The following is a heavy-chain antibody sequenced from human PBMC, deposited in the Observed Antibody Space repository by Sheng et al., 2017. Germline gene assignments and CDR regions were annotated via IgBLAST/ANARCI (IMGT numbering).Heavy chain of an antibody. CDR1: GYSISSGYY. Sequence: QVQLQESGPGLVKPSETLSLTCAVSGYSISSGYYWGWIRQPPGKGLEWIGSIYHSGSTYYNPSLKSRVTISVDTSKNQFSLKLSSVTAADTAVYYCARTGGVFDFWSGYWLYYFDYWGQGTLVTVSS. CDR3: ARTGGVFDFWSGYWLYYFDY. J-gene: IGHJ4*02. CDR2: IYHSGST. D-gene: IGHD3-3*01. V-gene: IGHV4-38-2*01.